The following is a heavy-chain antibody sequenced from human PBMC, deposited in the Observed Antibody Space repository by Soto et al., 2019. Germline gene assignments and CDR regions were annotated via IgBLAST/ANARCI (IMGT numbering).Heavy chain of an antibody. D-gene: IGHD3-9*01. J-gene: IGHJ4*02. CDR2: IKQDGSEK. V-gene: IGHV3-7*03. Sequence: GGSLRLSCAASGFTFSSYWMSWVRQAPGKGLEWVANIKQDGSEKYYVDSVKGRFTISRDNAKNSLYLQMNSLRAEDTAVYYCARDPPYYDILTGYYNYWGQGTLVTVSS. CDR3: ARDPPYYDILTGYYNY. CDR1: GFTFSSYW.